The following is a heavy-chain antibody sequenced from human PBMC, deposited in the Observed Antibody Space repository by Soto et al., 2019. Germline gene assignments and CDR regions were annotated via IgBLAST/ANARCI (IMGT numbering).Heavy chain of an antibody. CDR1: GFTFSSYA. V-gene: IGHV3-30-3*01. CDR2: ISYDGSNK. CDR3: ARYYDFWSGYHGGMDV. D-gene: IGHD3-3*01. J-gene: IGHJ6*02. Sequence: GGSLRLSCAASGFTFSSYAMHWVRQAPGKGLEWVAVISYDGSNKYYADSVKGRFTISRDNSKNTLYLQMNSLRAEDTAVYYCARYYDFWSGYHGGMDVWGQGTTVTVSS.